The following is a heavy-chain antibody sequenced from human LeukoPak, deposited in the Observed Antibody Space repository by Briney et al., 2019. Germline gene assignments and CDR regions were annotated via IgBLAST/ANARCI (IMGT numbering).Heavy chain of an antibody. J-gene: IGHJ4*02. V-gene: IGHV1-8*02. CDR1: GYTFTSYD. CDR3: ARDFGDIVVVPAAPYFDY. CDR2: MNPNSGNT. Sequence: GASVKVSCKASGYTFTSYDINWVRQATGQGLEWMGWMNPNSGNTGYAQKLQGRVTMTTDTSTSTAYMELRSLRSDDTAVYYCARDFGDIVVVPAAPYFDYWGQGTLVTVSS. D-gene: IGHD2-2*01.